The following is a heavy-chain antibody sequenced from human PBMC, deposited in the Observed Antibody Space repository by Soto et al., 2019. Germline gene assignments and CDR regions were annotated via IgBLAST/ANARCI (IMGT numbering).Heavy chain of an antibody. J-gene: IGHJ4*01. CDR2: ISAYSGNT. V-gene: IGHV1-18*04. D-gene: IGHD4-17*01. CDR3: ARVVKAGDYGDYGRYYFDY. CDR1: GYTFTTYG. Sequence: ASVKVSWKASGYTFTTYGITWVRQAPGQGLEWMGWISAYSGNTNYAQKLQGRLTVTTDTSTNTAYMDLRSLRSDDTAVYYCARVVKAGDYGDYGRYYFDYWGHGTLVTVSS.